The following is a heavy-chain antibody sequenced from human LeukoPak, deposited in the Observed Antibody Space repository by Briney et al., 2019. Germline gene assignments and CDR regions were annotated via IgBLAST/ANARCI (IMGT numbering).Heavy chain of an antibody. CDR3: TRNYNTQDFDY. D-gene: IGHD3-22*01. CDR2: IRSSPNGGTT. CDR1: GFTFRGFA. V-gene: IGHV3-49*04. Sequence: PGGSLRLSCTTSGFTFRGFAINWVRQAPGKGLEWVGLIRSSPNGGTTEYGASVKGRFIISRDDSKNIAYLQMNSLKTEDTAVYYCTRNYNTQDFDYWGQGILVTVSS. J-gene: IGHJ4*02.